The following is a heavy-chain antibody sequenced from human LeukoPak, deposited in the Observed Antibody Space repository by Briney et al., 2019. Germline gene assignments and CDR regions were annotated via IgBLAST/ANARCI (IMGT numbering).Heavy chain of an antibody. CDR3: ATVEGNYGH. V-gene: IGHV3-72*01. Sequence: GGSLRLSCEVFGFTFSDRYMDWVRQAPGEGLEWVGRARNKPKGYTTVYAASVKGRFTISRDDSKDSLYLQMNSLKTDDTAVYYCATVEGNYGHWGQGTLVTVSS. D-gene: IGHD1-7*01. J-gene: IGHJ1*01. CDR2: ARNKPKGYTT. CDR1: GFTFSDRY.